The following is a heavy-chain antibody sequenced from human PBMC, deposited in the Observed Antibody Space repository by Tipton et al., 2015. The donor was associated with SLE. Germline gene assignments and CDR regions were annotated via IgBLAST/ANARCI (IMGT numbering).Heavy chain of an antibody. D-gene: IGHD1-26*01. J-gene: IGHJ4*02. CDR3: ARGIVGATGFDY. Sequence: LRLSCTVSGGSITSGSYYWSWIRQSAGKGLEWIGRIYTSGTTNYNPSLKSRVTISLDTSKKQFSLKLSSVSAADTAVYYCARGIVGATGFDYWGQGTLVTVSS. CDR1: GGSITSGSYY. V-gene: IGHV4-61*02. CDR2: IYTSGTT.